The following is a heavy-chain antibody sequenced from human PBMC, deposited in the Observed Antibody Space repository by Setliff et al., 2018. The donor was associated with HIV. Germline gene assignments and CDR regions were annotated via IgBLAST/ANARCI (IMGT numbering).Heavy chain of an antibody. CDR3: ARIAWYSESTYGHDLYYFDF. V-gene: IGHV4-39*07. J-gene: IGHJ4*02. CDR1: GGSAAISGNY. D-gene: IGHD5-18*01. CDR2: IHYSGTT. Sequence: SETLSLTCTVSGGSAAISGNYWGWIRLSPGKGLEWIGNIHYSGTTYYNPPLKSRLTISIDTSVNQFSLKLSSVTAADTAVYFCARIAWYSESTYGHDLYYFDFWGQGSLVTVSS.